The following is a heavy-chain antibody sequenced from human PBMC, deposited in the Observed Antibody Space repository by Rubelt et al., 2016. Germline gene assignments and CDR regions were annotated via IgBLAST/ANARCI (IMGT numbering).Heavy chain of an antibody. CDR3: TTEQDIVVVPAANVAPYYFDY. Sequence: LQLRESGPGLVKPSETLSLTCTVSGGSITSGGFHWAWVRRSPGKGLEWVGGFKSKTDGGTTEYAAPVKGRFTISRDDSKNTLYLQMNSLKTEDTAVYYCTTEQDIVVVPAANVAPYYFDYWGQGTLVTVSS. D-gene: IGHD2-2*01. V-gene: IGHV3-15*01. J-gene: IGHJ4*02. CDR2: FKSKTDGGTT. CDR1: GGSITSGG.